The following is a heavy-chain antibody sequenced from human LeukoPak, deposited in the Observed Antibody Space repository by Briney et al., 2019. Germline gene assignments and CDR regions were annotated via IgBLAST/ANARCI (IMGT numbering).Heavy chain of an antibody. Sequence: SQTPSLTCTVSGGSISSGDYYWSWIRQPPGKGLEWIGYIYYSGSTYYNPSLKSRVTISVDTSKNQFSLKLSSVTAADTAVYYCARGKPYGDYVGNFDYWGQGTLVTVSS. V-gene: IGHV4-30-4*01. J-gene: IGHJ4*02. CDR3: ARGKPYGDYVGNFDY. CDR1: GGSISSGDYY. D-gene: IGHD4-17*01. CDR2: IYYSGST.